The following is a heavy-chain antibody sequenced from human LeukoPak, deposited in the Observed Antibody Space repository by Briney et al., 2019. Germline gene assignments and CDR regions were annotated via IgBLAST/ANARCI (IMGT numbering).Heavy chain of an antibody. V-gene: IGHV3-73*01. CDR1: GFTFSGST. Sequence: GGSLRLSCAASGFTFSGSTMHWVRQASGKGREWVGRIRNKANSYATAYAESVKGRFTISRDDSKNTVYLQMNSLRTEDTAVYYCTGQPNYGDYPNWGQGALVTVSS. J-gene: IGHJ4*02. CDR3: TGQPNYGDYPN. CDR2: IRNKANSYAT. D-gene: IGHD4-17*01.